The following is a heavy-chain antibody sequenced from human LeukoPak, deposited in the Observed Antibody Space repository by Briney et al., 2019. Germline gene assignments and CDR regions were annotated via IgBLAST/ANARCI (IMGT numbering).Heavy chain of an antibody. D-gene: IGHD3-10*01. V-gene: IGHV3-48*01. J-gene: IGHJ5*02. CDR3: TRDRGLRGAWFDL. Sequence: PGGSLRLPCAASGFNFSRNNMNWVRQAPGEGLEWISYISRTGTTLYYADSVKGRFTVSRDNANDSLFLQMSNLRVDDTATYYCTRDRGLRGAWFDLWGQGTLVTVSS. CDR2: ISRTGTTL. CDR1: GFNFSRNN.